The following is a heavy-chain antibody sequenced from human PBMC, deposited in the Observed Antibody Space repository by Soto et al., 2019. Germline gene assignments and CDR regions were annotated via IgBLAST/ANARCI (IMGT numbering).Heavy chain of an antibody. D-gene: IGHD3-10*01. Sequence: QLQLQESGPGLVKPSETLSLTCTVSGGSISSSSYYWGWIRQPPGKGLEWIGSIYYSGSTYYNPSLXRXAXRXXDTSKNQFSLKLSSVTAADTAVYYCATLWFGEGNYWGQGTLVTVSS. J-gene: IGHJ4*02. V-gene: IGHV4-39*01. CDR3: ATLWFGEGNY. CDR2: IYYSGST. CDR1: GGSISSSSYY.